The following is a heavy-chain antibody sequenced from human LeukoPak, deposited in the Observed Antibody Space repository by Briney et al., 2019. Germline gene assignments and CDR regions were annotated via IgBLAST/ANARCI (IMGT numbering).Heavy chain of an antibody. CDR1: GYTFTGYY. Sequence: ASVKVSCKASGYTFTGYYMRWVRQAPGQGFEWMGWINPNSGDTNYAQNFQGRVTMTRDTSISTVYMELSRLRYDDTAVYYCARGLLWFGELGYWGQGTLVTVSS. V-gene: IGHV1-2*02. CDR2: INPNSGDT. CDR3: ARGLLWFGELGY. D-gene: IGHD3-10*01. J-gene: IGHJ4*02.